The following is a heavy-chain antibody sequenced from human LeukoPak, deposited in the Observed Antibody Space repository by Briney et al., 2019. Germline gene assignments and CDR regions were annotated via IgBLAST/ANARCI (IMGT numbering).Heavy chain of an antibody. CDR2: IIPIFGTA. CDR1: GGTFSSYA. D-gene: IGHD5-12*01. J-gene: IGHJ4*02. Sequence: SVKVSCKASGGTFSSYAISWVRQAPGQGLEWMGGIIPIFGTANYAQKFQGRVTITADESTSTAYMELSSLRSEDTAVYYCARVPTTTAGGFAYWGKGTLVTVSS. CDR3: ARVPTTTAGGFAY. V-gene: IGHV1-69*13.